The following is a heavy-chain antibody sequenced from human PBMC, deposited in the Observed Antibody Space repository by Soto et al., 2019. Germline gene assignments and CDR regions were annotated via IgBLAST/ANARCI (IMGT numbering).Heavy chain of an antibody. CDR2: ISSSGDPI. J-gene: IGHJ6*02. Sequence: GGSLRLSCAASGFLFSSYEMIWVRQAPGKGLEWVSYISSSGDPIYYADSVKGRFTISRDNAKSSLSLQMNSLRVEDTAVYYCARALRELAGTGGPQHYYYYYYGLDVWGQGTTVTVYS. V-gene: IGHV3-48*03. CDR3: ARALRELAGTGGPQHYYYYYYGLDV. CDR1: GFLFSSYE. D-gene: IGHD6-19*01.